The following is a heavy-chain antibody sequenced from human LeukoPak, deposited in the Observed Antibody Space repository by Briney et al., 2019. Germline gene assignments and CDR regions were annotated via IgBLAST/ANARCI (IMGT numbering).Heavy chain of an antibody. CDR3: ARGLGYSSSKAYY. CDR1: GGSFSGYY. D-gene: IGHD6-6*01. Sequence: PSETLSLTCAVYGGSFSGYYWSWIRQPPGKGLEWIGEINHSGSTNYNPSLKSRVTISVDTSKNQFSLKLSSVTAADTAVYYCARGLGYSSSKAYYWGQGTLVTVSS. V-gene: IGHV4-34*01. J-gene: IGHJ4*02. CDR2: INHSGST.